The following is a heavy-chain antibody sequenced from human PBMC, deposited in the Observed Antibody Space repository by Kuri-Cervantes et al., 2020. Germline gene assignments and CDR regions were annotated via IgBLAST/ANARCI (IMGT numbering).Heavy chain of an antibody. D-gene: IGHD2-21*01. J-gene: IGHJ4*02. CDR3: AREPSLKTVSPLRY. CDR2: ISSGSSTI. V-gene: IGHV3-48*01. Sequence: GESLKISCAASGFTFSSYAMSWVRQAPGKGLEWVSYISSGSSTIRYAEPVKGRFTISRDNAKSSLYLQMNSLITEDTAVYYCAREPSLKTVSPLRYWGQGTQVTVSS. CDR1: GFTFSSYA.